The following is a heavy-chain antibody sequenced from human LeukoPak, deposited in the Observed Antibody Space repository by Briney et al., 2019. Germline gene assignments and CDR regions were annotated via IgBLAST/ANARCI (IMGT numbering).Heavy chain of an antibody. CDR3: VRRRTGGSSKFPWDY. CDR1: GFTFSSYA. V-gene: IGHV3-23*01. CDR2: ISAIVGST. Sequence: GGSLRLSCAASGFTFSSYAISWVRQTPGKGLEWVSDISAIVGSTYYGDSVKGRFTSSRDNSMKTMYLQMNSLRAEDTAVYYCVRRRTGGSSKFPWDYWGQGTLVTVSS. D-gene: IGHD1-26*01. J-gene: IGHJ4*02.